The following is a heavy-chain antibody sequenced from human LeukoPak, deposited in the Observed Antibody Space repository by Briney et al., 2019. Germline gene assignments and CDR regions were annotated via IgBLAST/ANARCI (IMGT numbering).Heavy chain of an antibody. CDR2: IKEDGSDK. Sequence: GGSLRLSCAASGFTFSVFGMNWVRQAPGKGLEWVANIKEDGSDKYYVDSVKGRFSISKDNAKNSLYLQMNSLRVEDTAVYYCVPLNWNPPGDFDRWGQGTLVIVSS. V-gene: IGHV3-7*01. D-gene: IGHD1-20*01. J-gene: IGHJ4*02. CDR1: GFTFSVFG. CDR3: VPLNWNPPGDFDR.